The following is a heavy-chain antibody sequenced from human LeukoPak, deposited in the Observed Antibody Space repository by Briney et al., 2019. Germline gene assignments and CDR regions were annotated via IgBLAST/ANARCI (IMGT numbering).Heavy chain of an antibody. Sequence: GGSLRLSCAASGFTFSSYWMSWVRQAPGKGLEWVANIKQDGSEKYYVDSVKGRFTISRDNAKNSLYLQMNSLRAEDTAVYYCARAPTYDFWSGYYMSGYYYMDVWGKGTTVTVSS. V-gene: IGHV3-7*01. D-gene: IGHD3-3*01. J-gene: IGHJ6*03. CDR3: ARAPTYDFWSGYYMSGYYYMDV. CDR2: IKQDGSEK. CDR1: GFTFSSYW.